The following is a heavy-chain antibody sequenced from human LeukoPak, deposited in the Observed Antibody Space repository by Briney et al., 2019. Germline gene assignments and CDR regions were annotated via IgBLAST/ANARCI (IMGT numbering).Heavy chain of an antibody. D-gene: IGHD1-1*01. CDR2: IFSKTDGGAT. V-gene: IGHV3-15*01. CDR1: GFTFTNAW. J-gene: IGHJ4*02. CDR3: TDWDAARFDY. Sequence: GGSLRLSCAASGFTFTNAWMNWVRQPPGKGLGWVGRIFSKTDGGATDYAAPVKGRFIIPRDDSKNTLYLQMNSLQTEDTAVYYCTDWDAARFDYWGQGSLVTVSS.